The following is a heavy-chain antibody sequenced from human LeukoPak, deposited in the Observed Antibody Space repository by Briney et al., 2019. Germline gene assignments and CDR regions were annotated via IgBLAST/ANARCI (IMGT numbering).Heavy chain of an antibody. Sequence: PSETPSLTCTVSGGSISGYYWSWIRQPPGKGLEWIGYIYYSGSTNYNPSLKSRVTLSLDTSKNQFSLKLTSVTAADAAVYYCARLGGYYFDYWGQGTLVAVSS. CDR2: IYYSGST. D-gene: IGHD3-22*01. CDR1: GGSISGYY. V-gene: IGHV4-59*01. CDR3: ARLGGYYFDY. J-gene: IGHJ4*02.